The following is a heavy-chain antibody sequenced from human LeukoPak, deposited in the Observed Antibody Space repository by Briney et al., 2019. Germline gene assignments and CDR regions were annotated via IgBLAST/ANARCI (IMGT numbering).Heavy chain of an antibody. CDR1: GFTFSSYW. V-gene: IGHV3-7*01. CDR3: ASLSSRIEGSPDY. CDR2: IKQDGSEK. D-gene: IGHD1-26*01. Sequence: PRGSLRLSCAASGFTFSSYWMSWVRQAPGKGLEWVANIKQDGSEKYYVDSVKGRFTISRDNAKNSLYLQMNSLRAEDTAVYYCASLSSRIEGSPDYWGQGTLVTVSS. J-gene: IGHJ4*02.